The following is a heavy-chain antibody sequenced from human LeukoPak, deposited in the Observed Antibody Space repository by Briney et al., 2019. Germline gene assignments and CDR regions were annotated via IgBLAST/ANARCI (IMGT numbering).Heavy chain of an antibody. V-gene: IGHV3-20*04. CDR2: INWNGGST. CDR1: GFTFDDYG. D-gene: IGHD3-22*01. CDR3: AREYYYDSSVGAFDY. Sequence: PGGSLRLSCAASGFTFDDYGMSWVRQAPGKGLEWVSGINWNGGSTGYADSVKGRFTISRDNAKNSLYPQMNSLRAEDTALYYCAREYYYDSSVGAFDYWGQGTLVTVSS. J-gene: IGHJ4*02.